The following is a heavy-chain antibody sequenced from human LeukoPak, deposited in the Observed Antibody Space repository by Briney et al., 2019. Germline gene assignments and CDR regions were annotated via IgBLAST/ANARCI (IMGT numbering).Heavy chain of an antibody. CDR1: GGSISSYY. V-gene: IGHV4-59*01. CDR3: ARTNQSSGTAFDI. Sequence: PSETLSLTCTVSGGSISSYYWSWIRQPPGQGLEWIGYILSSGSTNYNPSVKSRVTISVDTSRNQFSLKLSSVTAADTAVYYCARTNQSSGTAFDIWGQGTMVIVSS. J-gene: IGHJ3*02. CDR2: ILSSGST. D-gene: IGHD1-14*01.